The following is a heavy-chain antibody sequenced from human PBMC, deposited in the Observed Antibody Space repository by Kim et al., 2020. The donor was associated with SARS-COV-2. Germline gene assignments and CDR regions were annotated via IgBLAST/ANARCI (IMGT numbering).Heavy chain of an antibody. J-gene: IGHJ2*01. V-gene: IGHV3-23*01. Sequence: YATSVEGRFTISRDNSNTILYLQMSSLRAEDTAIYYCAKPRPHWYFELWGRGTLVTVSS. D-gene: IGHD6-6*01. CDR3: AKPRPHWYFEL.